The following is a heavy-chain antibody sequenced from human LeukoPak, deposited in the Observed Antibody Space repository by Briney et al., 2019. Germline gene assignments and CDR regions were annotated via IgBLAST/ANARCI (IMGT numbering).Heavy chain of an antibody. CDR3: AELGITMIGGV. J-gene: IGHJ6*04. CDR1: GFTFSSYE. V-gene: IGHV3-48*03. CDR2: ISSSGSTI. D-gene: IGHD3-10*02. Sequence: GGSLRLSCAASGFTFSSYEMNWVRQAPGKGLEWVSYISSSGSTIYYADSVKGRFTISRDNAKNSLYLQMNSLRAEDTAVYYCAELGITMIGGVWGKGTTVTVPS.